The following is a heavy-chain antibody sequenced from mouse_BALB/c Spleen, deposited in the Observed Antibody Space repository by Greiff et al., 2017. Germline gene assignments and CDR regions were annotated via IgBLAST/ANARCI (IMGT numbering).Heavy chain of an antibody. CDR1: GYAFTNYL. Sequence: VQRVESGAELVRPGTSVKVSCKASGYAFTNYLIEWVKQRPGQGLEWIGVINPGSGGTNYNEKFKGKATLTADKSSSTAYMQLSSLTSDDSAVYFCARSRGYDDYWGQGTTLTVSS. CDR3: ARSRGYDDY. V-gene: IGHV1-54*01. J-gene: IGHJ2*01. D-gene: IGHD2-2*01. CDR2: INPGSGGT.